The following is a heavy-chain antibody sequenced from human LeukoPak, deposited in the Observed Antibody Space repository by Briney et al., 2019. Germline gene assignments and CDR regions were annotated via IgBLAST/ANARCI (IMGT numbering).Heavy chain of an antibody. V-gene: IGHV4-30-4*01. J-gene: IGHJ3*02. CDR1: GGSISSGDYY. CDR3: ASSMDCSSTSCSELDAFDI. D-gene: IGHD2-2*01. CDR2: TYYSGST. Sequence: SQTLSLTCTVSGGSISSGDYYWSWIRQPPGKGLEWIGYTYYSGSTYYNPSLKSRVTISVDTSKNQFSLKLSSVTAADTAVYYCASSMDCSSTSCSELDAFDIWGQGTMVTVSS.